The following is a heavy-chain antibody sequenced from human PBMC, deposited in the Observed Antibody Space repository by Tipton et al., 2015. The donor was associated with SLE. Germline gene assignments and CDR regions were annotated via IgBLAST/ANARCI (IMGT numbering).Heavy chain of an antibody. J-gene: IGHJ4*02. CDR1: GGSISSYY. V-gene: IGHV4-59*01. CDR3: ARWAGPTVNFDY. CDR2: IYYSGST. D-gene: IGHD4-11*01. Sequence: LRLSCTVSGGSISSYYWSWIRQPPGKGLEWIEYIYYSGSTNYNPSLKSRVTISVDTSKNQFSLKLSSVTAADTAVYYCARWAGPTVNFDYWGQGTLVTVSS.